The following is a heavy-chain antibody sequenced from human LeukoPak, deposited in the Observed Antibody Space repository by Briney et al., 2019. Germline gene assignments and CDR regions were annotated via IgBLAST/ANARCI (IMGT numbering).Heavy chain of an antibody. V-gene: IGHV3-53*05. CDR3: ARDQNV. J-gene: IGHJ6*02. CDR2: TNSGGTT. CDR1: GGSFSGYY. Sequence: ETLSLTCAVYGGSFSGYYWSWIRQPPGKGLGWVSVTNSGGTTHYAESVKGRFTISRDNSKNTVYLQMNSLRTEDTAVYYCARDQNVWGQGTTVTVSS.